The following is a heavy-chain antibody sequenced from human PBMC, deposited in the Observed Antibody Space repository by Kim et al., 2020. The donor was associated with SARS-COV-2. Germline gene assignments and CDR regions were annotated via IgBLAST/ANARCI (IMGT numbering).Heavy chain of an antibody. CDR3: ARDGHNIVGATTGFDY. D-gene: IGHD1-26*01. CDR2: IWYDGSNK. V-gene: IGHV3-33*01. Sequence: GGSLRLSCAASGSTFSSYGMHWVRQAPGKGLEWVAVIWYDGSNKNYADSVKGRFTISRDNSKNTLYLQMNSLRAEDTAVYYCARDGHNIVGATTGFDYWGQGTLVTVSS. CDR1: GSTFSSYG. J-gene: IGHJ4*02.